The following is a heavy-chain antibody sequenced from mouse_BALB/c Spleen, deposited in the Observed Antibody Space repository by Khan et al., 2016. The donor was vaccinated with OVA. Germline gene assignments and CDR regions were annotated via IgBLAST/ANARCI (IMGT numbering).Heavy chain of an antibody. Sequence: QIQLVQSGPELKKPGETVKISCKASGYTFTNYGMNWVKQAPGKGLKWMGWINTYTGEPTYADDFKGRFAFSLETSASTAYLQINNLKNEDTATYFCARGGDGYYDWYVDVWGAGTTVTVSS. CDR2: INTYTGEP. D-gene: IGHD2-3*01. V-gene: IGHV9-3-1*01. CDR3: ARGGDGYYDWYVDV. J-gene: IGHJ1*01. CDR1: GYTFTNYG.